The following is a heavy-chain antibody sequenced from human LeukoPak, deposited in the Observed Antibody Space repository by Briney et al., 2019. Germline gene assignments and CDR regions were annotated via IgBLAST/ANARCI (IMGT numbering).Heavy chain of an antibody. CDR2: IYPGDSDT. J-gene: IGHJ4*02. CDR1: GYIFTSYW. D-gene: IGHD3-22*01. Sequence: GGSLKISCKGSGYIFTSYWIGWVSQMPGKGLVWLGIIYPGDSDTKYSPSFQGQVTISADKSISTGYLMWISLKASDTAMYYCARVNYYDSSGYFDYWGKGILVTVS. V-gene: IGHV5-51*01. CDR3: ARVNYYDSSGYFDY.